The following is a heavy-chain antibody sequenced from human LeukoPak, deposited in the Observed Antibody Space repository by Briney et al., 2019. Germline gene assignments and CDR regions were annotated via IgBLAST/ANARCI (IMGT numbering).Heavy chain of an antibody. D-gene: IGHD6-19*01. CDR1: GFTFSSSW. CDR3: ASADSGDWVL. J-gene: IGHJ4*02. CDR2: INQDGNTK. Sequence: GGPLRLSCVASGFTFSSSWISWVRQAPGKGLEWVANINQDGNTKYYVDSVKGRFTISRDNAKNSVYLQMSSLRVEDTGTFYCASADSGDWVLGGQGTLVTVSS. V-gene: IGHV3-7*01.